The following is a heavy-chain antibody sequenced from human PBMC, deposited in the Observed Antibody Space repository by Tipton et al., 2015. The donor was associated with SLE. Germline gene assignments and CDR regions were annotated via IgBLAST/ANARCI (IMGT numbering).Heavy chain of an antibody. V-gene: IGHV1-18*01. D-gene: IGHD3-3*01. CDR3: ARADHEWSSGYFDY. J-gene: IGHJ4*02. CDR1: GYSFTNFF. CDR2: ISAYNGNT. Sequence: QVQLVQSGSELKKPGASVKVSCKTSGYSFTNFFMTWVRQAPGQGLEWMGWISAYNGNTNYAQKLQGRVTMTTDTSTSTAYMELRSLRSDDTAVYYCARADHEWSSGYFDYWGQGTLVTVSS.